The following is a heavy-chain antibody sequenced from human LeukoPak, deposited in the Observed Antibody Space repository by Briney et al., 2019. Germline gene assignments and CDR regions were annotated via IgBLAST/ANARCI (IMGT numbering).Heavy chain of an antibody. Sequence: SETLSLTCTVSGGSISSYYWSWIRQPAGKGLEWIGRIYTSGSTNYNPSLKSRVTMSVDTSKNQFSLKLSSVTAADTAVYYCARSTDYGGYGYFQHWGQGTLVTVSS. CDR2: IYTSGST. J-gene: IGHJ1*01. V-gene: IGHV4-4*07. D-gene: IGHD4-17*01. CDR1: GGSISSYY. CDR3: ARSTDYGGYGYFQH.